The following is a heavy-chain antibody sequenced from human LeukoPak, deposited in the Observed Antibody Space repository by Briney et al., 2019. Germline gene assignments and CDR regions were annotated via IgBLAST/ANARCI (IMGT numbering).Heavy chain of an antibody. CDR2: ISPSGGSK. V-gene: IGHV3-64D*09. CDR1: GFTFSSFA. Sequence: GGSLRLSCSASGFTFSSFAIHWVRQAPGKGLEYVSAISPSGGSKFYPDSVKGRFTISRDNSKNTVYLQLSSLRAEDTAVYYCVKRALTTAWIDNWGQGTLVTVSS. D-gene: IGHD3-3*01. CDR3: VKRALTTAWIDN. J-gene: IGHJ4*02.